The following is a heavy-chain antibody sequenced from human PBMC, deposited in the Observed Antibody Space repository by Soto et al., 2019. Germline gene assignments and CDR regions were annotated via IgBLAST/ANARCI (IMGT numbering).Heavy chain of an antibody. V-gene: IGHV4-59*01. Sequence: SETLSLTCTVSGVSISSYYWSWIRQPPGKGLEWIGYIYYSGSTNYNPSLKSRVTISVDTSKNQFSLKLSSVTAADTAVYYCAREEDTAMAPFDYWGQGTLVTVSS. CDR2: IYYSGST. D-gene: IGHD5-18*01. J-gene: IGHJ4*02. CDR1: GVSISSYY. CDR3: AREEDTAMAPFDY.